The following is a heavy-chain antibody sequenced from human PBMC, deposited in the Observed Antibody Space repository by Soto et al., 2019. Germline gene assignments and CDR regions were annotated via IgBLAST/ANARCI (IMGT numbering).Heavy chain of an antibody. CDR1: GFTFGRFE. CDR3: VRAKAALQAAFDI. Sequence: PGGSLRLSCAASGFTFGRFEMHWVRQVTGKGLEWVSSIATAGDTDYPDSVKGRFTISRENAKNSLYLQMNSLRAGDTAVYYCVRAKAALQAAFDIWGQGTMVTFSS. CDR2: IATAGDT. D-gene: IGHD6-13*01. V-gene: IGHV3-13*01. J-gene: IGHJ3*02.